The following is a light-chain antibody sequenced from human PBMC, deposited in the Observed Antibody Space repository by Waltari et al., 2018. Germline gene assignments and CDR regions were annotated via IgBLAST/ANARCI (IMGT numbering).Light chain of an antibody. CDR1: QSISSY. Sequence: DIQMTQSPSSLSASVGDRVTITCRASQSISSYLNWYQQKPWKAPKLLIYAASSLQSGVPSRFSGSGSGTDFTLTISSLQPEDFATYYCQQSYSTPRRTFGQGTKVEIK. J-gene: IGKJ1*01. CDR3: QQSYSTPRRT. V-gene: IGKV1-39*01. CDR2: AAS.